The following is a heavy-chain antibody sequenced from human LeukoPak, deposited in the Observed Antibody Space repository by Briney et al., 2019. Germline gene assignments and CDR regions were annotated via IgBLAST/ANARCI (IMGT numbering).Heavy chain of an antibody. D-gene: IGHD6-6*01. V-gene: IGHV3-23*01. CDR1: GFTFSSYA. CDR3: AKMVKQYSSSWNYYYMDV. J-gene: IGHJ6*03. Sequence: GGSLRLSCAASGFTFSSYAMSWVRQAPGKGLEWVSAISGSGGSTYYADSVKGRFTISRDNSKNTLYLQMNSLRAEDTAVYYCAKMVKQYSSSWNYYYMDVWGKGTTVTVSS. CDR2: ISGSGGST.